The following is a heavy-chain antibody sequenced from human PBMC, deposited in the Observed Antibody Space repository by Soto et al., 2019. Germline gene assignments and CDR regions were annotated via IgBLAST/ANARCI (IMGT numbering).Heavy chain of an antibody. CDR2: IVVGSGNT. CDR3: ARGSVGGRGPAAYYYYYGMDV. Sequence: SVKVSCKASGFTFTGSAMQWVRQARGQRLEWIGWIVVGSGNTNYAQKFQERVTITRDMSTSTAYMELSSLRSEDTAVYYCARGSVGGRGPAAYYYYYGMDVWGQGTTVTVSS. V-gene: IGHV1-58*02. D-gene: IGHD2-2*01. CDR1: GFTFTGSA. J-gene: IGHJ6*02.